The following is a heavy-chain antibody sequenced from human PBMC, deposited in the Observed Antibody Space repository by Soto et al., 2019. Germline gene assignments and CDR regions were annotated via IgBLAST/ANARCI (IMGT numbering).Heavy chain of an antibody. V-gene: IGHV3-11*06. CDR3: ARVGVVTAAGTSDY. J-gene: IGHJ4*02. CDR1: GFTFSDYY. D-gene: IGHD6-13*01. Sequence: QVQLVESGGGLVRPGGSLRLSCAASGFTFSDYYMSWIRQVPGKGLEWVAYISGTSDSKHYADSVKGRFTISRDNTKNSLYLQMNSLRAEDTAVYFCARVGVVTAAGTSDYWGQGTLVTVSS. CDR2: ISGTSDSK.